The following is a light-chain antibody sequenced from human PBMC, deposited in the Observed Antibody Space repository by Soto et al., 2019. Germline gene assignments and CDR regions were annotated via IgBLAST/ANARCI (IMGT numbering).Light chain of an antibody. CDR1: QSVSSSY. CDR3: QHYSSSART. Sequence: DIELTQSPGTLSLSPGERATLSCRASQSVSSSYLAWYQQKPGQAPRLLIYGASRRATGIPDRFSGSGSGTDFTLTITSLEPEDFAVYSCQHYSSSARTFAQGTKVEIK. CDR2: GAS. J-gene: IGKJ1*01. V-gene: IGKV3-20*01.